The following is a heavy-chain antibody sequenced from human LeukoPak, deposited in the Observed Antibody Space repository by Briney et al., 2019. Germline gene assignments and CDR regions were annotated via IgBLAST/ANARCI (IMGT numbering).Heavy chain of an antibody. CDR3: ARGLGYYDSSGYWVY. Sequence: PGGSLRLSCAASGFTFSSYSMNWVRQAPGKGLEWVSYISSSSSTIYYADSVKGRFTISRDNAKNSLYLQMNSLRAEDTAVYYCARGLGYYDSSGYWVYWGQGTLVTVSS. D-gene: IGHD3-22*01. V-gene: IGHV3-48*04. CDR1: GFTFSSYS. CDR2: ISSSSSTI. J-gene: IGHJ4*02.